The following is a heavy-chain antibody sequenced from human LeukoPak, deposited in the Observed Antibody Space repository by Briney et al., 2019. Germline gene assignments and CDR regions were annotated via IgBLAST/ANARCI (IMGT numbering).Heavy chain of an antibody. Sequence: SDTLSLTCTDSGGSINSYYWRWLQQPPGKGLEGIGYIYTSGSTNYNPSLKSRVTISVDTSKNQVSLKVSSVTAADTAVYYWARAPTKIYYYMDVWGKGTTVTVSS. D-gene: IGHD5-24*01. CDR2: IYTSGST. CDR1: GGSINSYY. J-gene: IGHJ6*03. CDR3: ARAPTKIYYYMDV. V-gene: IGHV4-4*09.